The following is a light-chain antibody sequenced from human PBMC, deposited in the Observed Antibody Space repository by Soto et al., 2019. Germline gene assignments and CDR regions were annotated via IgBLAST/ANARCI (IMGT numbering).Light chain of an antibody. CDR3: QQYSTYWT. CDR2: KAS. V-gene: IGKV1-5*03. J-gene: IGKJ1*01. Sequence: DIQMTQSPSTLSAFVGDRVTITCRASQSISSWLAWYQQKPGKAPKVLIYKASSLESGVPSRFSGSGSGTEFTLTISSLPPDDVATYYCQQYSTYWTFGQGTKVEIK. CDR1: QSISSW.